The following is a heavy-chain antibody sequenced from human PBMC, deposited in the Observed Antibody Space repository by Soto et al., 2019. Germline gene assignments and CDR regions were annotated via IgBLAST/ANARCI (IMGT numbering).Heavy chain of an antibody. J-gene: IGHJ4*02. CDR1: GFIFSNFA. CDR2: IRQSGDRS. Sequence: GGSLRLSCAASGFIFSNFAMYWVRRAPGKGLEWVSSIRQSGDRSSYADSAKGRFTISRDNSKNTLYLQMNGLRLDDTAVYYCVTAVRTRLDNWGPGTLVTAPQ. V-gene: IGHV3-23*01. D-gene: IGHD3-10*01. CDR3: VTAVRTRLDN.